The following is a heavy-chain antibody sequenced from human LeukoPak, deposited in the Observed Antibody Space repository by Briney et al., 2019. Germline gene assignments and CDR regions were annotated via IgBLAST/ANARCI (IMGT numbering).Heavy chain of an antibody. Sequence: SVKVSCKASGYTFTGYYMHWVRQAPGQGLEWMGGIIPIFGTANYAQKFQGRVTITTDESTSTAYMELSSLRSEDTAVYYCARGGDYFDYWGQGTLVTVSS. J-gene: IGHJ4*02. V-gene: IGHV1-69*05. CDR2: IIPIFGTA. CDR3: ARGGDYFDY. CDR1: GYTFTGYY.